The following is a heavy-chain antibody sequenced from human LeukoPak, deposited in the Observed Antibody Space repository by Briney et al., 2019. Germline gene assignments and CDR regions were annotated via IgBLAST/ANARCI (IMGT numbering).Heavy chain of an antibody. J-gene: IGHJ4*02. V-gene: IGHV4-59*01. Sequence: SETLSLTCTVSGGSISSYYWSWIRQPPGKGLEWIGYIYYSGSTNYNPSLKSRVTISVDTSKNQLSLKLSSVTAAGTAVYYCARGLMMAVAGRGEFHYWGQGTLVTVSS. CDR3: ARGLMMAVAGRGEFHY. D-gene: IGHD6-13*01. CDR1: GGSISSYY. CDR2: IYYSGST.